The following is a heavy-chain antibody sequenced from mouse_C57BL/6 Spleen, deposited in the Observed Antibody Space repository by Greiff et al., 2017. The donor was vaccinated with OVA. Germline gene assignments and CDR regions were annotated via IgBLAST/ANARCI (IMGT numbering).Heavy chain of an antibody. CDR2: IDPEDGDT. CDR1: GFNIKDYY. V-gene: IGHV14-1*01. CDR3: TTDYGNSYGYFDV. D-gene: IGHD1-1*01. J-gene: IGHJ1*03. Sequence: DVKLVESGAELVRPGASVKLSCTASGFNIKDYYMHWVKQRPEQGLEWIGRIDPEDGDTEYAPKFQGKATMTADTSSNTAYLQLSSLTSEDTAVYYCTTDYGNSYGYFDVWGTGTTVTVSS.